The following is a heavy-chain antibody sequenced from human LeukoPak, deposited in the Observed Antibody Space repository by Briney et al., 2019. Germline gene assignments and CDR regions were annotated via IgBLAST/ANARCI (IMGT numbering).Heavy chain of an antibody. J-gene: IGHJ4*02. D-gene: IGHD3-10*01. Sequence: GGSLRLSCTASGFTFSDYSMNWVRQAPGKGLEWVSYISSSGSTLYYADSVKGRFTISRDNAKNSLYLQMNSLRAEDTAVYYCARETTYGSGSSDYWGQGTLVTVSS. CDR2: ISSSGSTL. CDR1: GFTFSDYS. CDR3: ARETTYGSGSSDY. V-gene: IGHV3-48*04.